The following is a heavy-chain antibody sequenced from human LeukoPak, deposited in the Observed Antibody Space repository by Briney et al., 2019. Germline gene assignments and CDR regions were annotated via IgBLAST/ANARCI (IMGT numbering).Heavy chain of an antibody. CDR2: ISGSGGST. CDR3: AKFGGYCSSTSCYRRDFDY. CDR1: GFTFSSYA. V-gene: IGHV3-23*01. D-gene: IGHD2-2*02. Sequence: PGGSLRLSCAASGFTFSSYAMSWVRQAPGKGLEWVSAISGSGGSTYYADSVKGRFTISRDNSKNTLYLQMNSLRAEDTAVYYCAKFGGYCSSTSCYRRDFDYWGQGTLVTVSS. J-gene: IGHJ4*02.